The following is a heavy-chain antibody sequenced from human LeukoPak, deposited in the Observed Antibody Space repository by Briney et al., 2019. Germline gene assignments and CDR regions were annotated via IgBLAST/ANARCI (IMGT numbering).Heavy chain of an antibody. V-gene: IGHV3-74*01. CDR3: AKSDWFDP. J-gene: IGHJ5*02. Sequence: EAGGPLRLSCAASGFTFSTYWMHWVRQAPGKGLVWVSRIKSDGTITGYADSVKGRFTISRDNAKNTLYLQMNSLRVEDTAVYYCAKSDWFDPWGQGTLVTVSS. CDR1: GFTFSTYW. CDR2: IKSDGTIT.